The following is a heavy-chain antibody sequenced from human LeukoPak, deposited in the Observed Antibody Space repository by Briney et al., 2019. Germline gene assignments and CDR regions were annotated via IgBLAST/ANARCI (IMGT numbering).Heavy chain of an antibody. V-gene: IGHV4-4*09. CDR1: GGSISGYY. Sequence: SETLSLTCPASGGSISGYYWSWIRQPPGKGLDGLGHICTSGSTNFNPSLTSRVTILVDTYKNQCSLKLSSVTITDTAVYYCARQSCSSTACWNLLDYWGQGTLVTVSS. CDR3: ARQSCSSTACWNLLDY. CDR2: ICTSGST. J-gene: IGHJ4*02. D-gene: IGHD2-2*01.